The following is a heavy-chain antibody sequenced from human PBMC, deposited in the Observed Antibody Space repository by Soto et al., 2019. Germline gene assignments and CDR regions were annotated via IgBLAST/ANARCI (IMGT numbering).Heavy chain of an antibody. CDR3: AHSALVVTPDYFDY. Sequence: PGESLKISCEASGFTFSRVSMNWVRQVPGKGLEWVASISSGSSDTWYADSVKGRFIISRDNAQNSLFLQMTNMDPVDTATYYCAHSALVVTPDYFDYWGQGTLVTVSS. J-gene: IGHJ4*02. D-gene: IGHD2-21*02. CDR2: ISSGSSDT. V-gene: IGHV3-21*03. CDR1: GFTFSRVS.